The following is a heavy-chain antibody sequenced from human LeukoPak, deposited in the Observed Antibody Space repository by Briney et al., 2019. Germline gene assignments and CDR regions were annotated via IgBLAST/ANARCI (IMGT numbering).Heavy chain of an antibody. D-gene: IGHD6-19*01. CDR2: ISVSSSNI. J-gene: IGHJ4*02. CDR3: ARIQWLVSGY. V-gene: IGHV3-21*06. CDR1: GFSFSSYS. Sequence: GGSLRLSCAASGFSFSSYSMNWVRQAPGKGLEWVSSISVSSSNIYYADSVRGRFTISRDNAKNSLYLQMNSLRAEDAAVYYCARIQWLVSGYWGQGTLVTVSS.